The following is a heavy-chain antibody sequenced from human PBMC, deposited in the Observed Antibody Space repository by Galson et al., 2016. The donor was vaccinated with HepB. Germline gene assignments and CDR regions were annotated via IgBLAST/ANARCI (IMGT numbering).Heavy chain of an antibody. CDR2: IYPGDSDT. D-gene: IGHD1-26*01. CDR3: ASSGYTGNFLPY. V-gene: IGHV5-51*03. Sequence: QSGAEVKKPGESLKISCKASGYNFTKQWIGWVRQMPGKGLEWMGIIYPGDSDTRSGPPFEGQVTASADKSITPAFLQWNRLEASDTAMYYCASSGYTGNFLPYWGQGTLVTVSS. CDR1: GYNFTKQW. J-gene: IGHJ4*01.